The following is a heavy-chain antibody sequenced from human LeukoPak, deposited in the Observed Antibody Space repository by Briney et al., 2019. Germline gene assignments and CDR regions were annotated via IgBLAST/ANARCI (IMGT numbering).Heavy chain of an antibody. D-gene: IGHD4-17*01. CDR2: VDPEDGET. CDR3: ATHPSFYDYGDYVSQSYFDY. Sequence: ASVKVSCKVSGDTLTELSMHWVRQAPGKGLEWRGGVDPEDGETIYAQKFQGRVTMTEDTSTDTAYMELSSLRSEDTAVYYCATHPSFYDYGDYVSQSYFDYWGQGTLVTVSS. J-gene: IGHJ4*02. CDR1: GDTLTELS. V-gene: IGHV1-24*01.